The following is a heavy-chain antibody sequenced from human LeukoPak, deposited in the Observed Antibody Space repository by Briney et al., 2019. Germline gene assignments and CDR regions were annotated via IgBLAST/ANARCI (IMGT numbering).Heavy chain of an antibody. CDR3: ATSNNSGFPYFFP. D-gene: IGHD5-18*01. Sequence: SQTLSLTCTVSGGSMSSGNYYWSWIRQPAGGGLEWIGRIYTSDTTNYNPSLNSRVTISVDTSKNYFSLKLSSVTAADTAVYYCATSNNSGFPYFFPWGQGNPVSVS. V-gene: IGHV4-61*02. CDR2: IYTSDTT. J-gene: IGHJ5*02. CDR1: GGSMSSGNYY.